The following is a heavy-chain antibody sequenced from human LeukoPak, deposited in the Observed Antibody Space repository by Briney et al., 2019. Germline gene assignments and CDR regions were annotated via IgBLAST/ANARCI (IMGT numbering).Heavy chain of an antibody. CDR1: GFTFSTYW. CDR3: ARPETQYSSGLDGFDI. CDR2: INSDGSRT. V-gene: IGHV3-74*01. J-gene: IGHJ3*02. Sequence: PGGSLRLSCAASGFTFSTYWMHWVRQAPGKGLVWVSRINSDGSRTTYEDSVWGRFTISKDNAKNTLYLQMNSLRTEDTAVYYCARPETQYSSGLDGFDIWGQGTMVTVSS. D-gene: IGHD6-19*01.